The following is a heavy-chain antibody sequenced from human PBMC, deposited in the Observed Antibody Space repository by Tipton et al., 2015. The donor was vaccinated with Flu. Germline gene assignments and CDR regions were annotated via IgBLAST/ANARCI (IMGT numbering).Heavy chain of an antibody. CDR2: INHSGST. D-gene: IGHD3-16*02. Sequence: TLSLTCAVYGGSFSGYYWSWIRQPPGKGLEWIGEINHSGSTNYNPSLKSRVPISVDTSKNQFSLKLSSVTAADTAVYYCASEYVWGSYRYNWFDPWGQGTLVTVSS. J-gene: IGHJ5*02. CDR3: ASEYVWGSYRYNWFDP. V-gene: IGHV4-34*01. CDR1: GGSFSGYY.